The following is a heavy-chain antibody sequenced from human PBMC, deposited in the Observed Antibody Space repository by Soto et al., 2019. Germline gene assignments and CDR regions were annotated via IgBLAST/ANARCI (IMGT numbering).Heavy chain of an antibody. J-gene: IGHJ6*02. V-gene: IGHV2-5*02. CDR1: GFSVSTSGVG. Sequence: QITLKESGPTLVKPTQTLTLTCTISGFSVSTSGVGVGWIRQPPGKALEWLALIYWDDDKRYSPSLRSRLTISKDTSKNQVVLTMTNMDPVDTATYHCIQSRCGGDCLQSYASHYYYGMDVWGQGTTVTVSS. CDR2: IYWDDDK. D-gene: IGHD2-21*02. CDR3: IQSRCGGDCLQSYASHYYYGMDV.